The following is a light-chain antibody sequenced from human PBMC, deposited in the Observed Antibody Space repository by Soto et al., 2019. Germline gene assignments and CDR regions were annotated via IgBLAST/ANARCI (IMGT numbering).Light chain of an antibody. Sequence: EVVMRQSPATLSDSPGEGATLSCSASQGIGDTLAWYQHKPGQTPRLLIYDTSTRATSVPTRFSGSRSGAEFTLTIHSLQSEDFAVYYCQPYNNWPLTFGGGTKVDIK. CDR3: QPYNNWPLT. J-gene: IGKJ4*01. V-gene: IGKV3-15*01. CDR2: DTS. CDR1: QGIGDT.